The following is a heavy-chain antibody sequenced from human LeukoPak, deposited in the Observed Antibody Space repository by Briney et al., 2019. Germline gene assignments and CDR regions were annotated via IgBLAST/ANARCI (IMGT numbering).Heavy chain of an antibody. CDR2: IIPIFGTA. Sequence: SVKVSCKASGGTFGSYAISWVRQAPGQGLEWMGGIIPIFGTANYAQKFQGRVTITADEFTSTAYMELSSLRSEDTAMYYCARTTVTTLYYYGMDIWGQGTTVTVSS. V-gene: IGHV1-69*13. J-gene: IGHJ6*02. D-gene: IGHD4-17*01. CDR3: ARTTVTTLYYYGMDI. CDR1: GGTFGSYA.